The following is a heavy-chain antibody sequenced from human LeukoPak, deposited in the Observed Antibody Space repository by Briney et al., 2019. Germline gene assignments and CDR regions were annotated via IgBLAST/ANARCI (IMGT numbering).Heavy chain of an antibody. CDR1: GGSISSGDYY. CDR3: ARSLASLDLAMDLLSGYPY. V-gene: IGHV4-30-4*01. Sequence: PSQTLSLTCTVSGGSISSGDYYWSWICQPPGKGLEWIGYIYYSGSTYYNPSLKSRVTISVDTSKNQFSLKLSSVTAADTAVYYCARSLASLDLAMDLLSGYPYWGQGTLVTVSS. CDR2: IYYSGST. J-gene: IGHJ4*02. D-gene: IGHD3-3*01.